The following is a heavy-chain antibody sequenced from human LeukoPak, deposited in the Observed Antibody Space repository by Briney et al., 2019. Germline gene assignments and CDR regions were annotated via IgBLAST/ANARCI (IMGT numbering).Heavy chain of an antibody. D-gene: IGHD3-10*01. Sequence: ASVKVSCKASGYTFSSYGITWVRQAPGQGLEWMGWISAYTGNTKYARKFQGRVTITTDTSTSTAYMELRSLSSADTAMYYCARVLSLRRGVREVHYYYHMDVWGKGTTVSVAS. V-gene: IGHV1-18*01. CDR1: GYTFSSYG. J-gene: IGHJ6*03. CDR2: ISAYTGNT. CDR3: ARVLSLRRGVREVHYYYHMDV.